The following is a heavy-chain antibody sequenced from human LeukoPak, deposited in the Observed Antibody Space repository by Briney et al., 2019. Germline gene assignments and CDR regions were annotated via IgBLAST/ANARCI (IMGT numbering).Heavy chain of an antibody. CDR2: ISGSGSFI. CDR1: GFSFENYN. V-gene: IGHV3-21*01. CDR3: ARDLRAPAEDYSYYYMDV. Sequence: GSLRLSCAASGFSFENYNMNWVRQAPGKGLEWVSSISGSGSFIYYADSLKGRITISRDNAKNSLYLQMNSLRAEDTAVYYCARDLRAPAEDYSYYYMDVWGKGTTVTVSS. D-gene: IGHD2-2*01. J-gene: IGHJ6*03.